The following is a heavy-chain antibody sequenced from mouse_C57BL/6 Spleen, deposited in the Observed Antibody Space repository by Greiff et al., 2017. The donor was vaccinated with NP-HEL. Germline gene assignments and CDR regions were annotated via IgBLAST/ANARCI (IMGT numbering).Heavy chain of an antibody. Sequence: QVQLQQPGAELVKPGASVKLSCKASGYTFTSYWMHWVKQRPGQGLEWIGMIHPNSGSTNYNEKFKSKATLTVDKSSSTAYMQLSSLTSEDSAVYYCAREKNGYYWFAYWGQGTLVTVSA. J-gene: IGHJ3*01. CDR2: IHPNSGST. D-gene: IGHD2-3*01. CDR1: GYTFTSYW. CDR3: AREKNGYYWFAY. V-gene: IGHV1-64*01.